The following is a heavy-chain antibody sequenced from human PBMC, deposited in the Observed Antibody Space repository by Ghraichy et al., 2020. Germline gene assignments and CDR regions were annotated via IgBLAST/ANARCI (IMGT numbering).Heavy chain of an antibody. CDR3: ARGLSGSYYGRDYFDY. D-gene: IGHD3-10*01. V-gene: IGHV4-34*01. CDR1: GGSVSGYY. CDR2: INHTGST. Sequence: SETLSLTCAVYGGSVSGYYWSWIRQPPGKGLEWIGEINHTGSTNYNPSLKSRVTISVDTSKNQFSLKLSSVTAADTAVYYCARGLSGSYYGRDYFDYWGQGTLVTVSS. J-gene: IGHJ4*02.